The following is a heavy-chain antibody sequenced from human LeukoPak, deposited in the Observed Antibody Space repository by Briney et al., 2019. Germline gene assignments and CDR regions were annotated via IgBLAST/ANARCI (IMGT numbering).Heavy chain of an antibody. J-gene: IGHJ6*03. V-gene: IGHV3-9*01. Sequence: GRSLRLSCAASGFTFDVYAMHWVRQAPGKGLEWVSSISWNGGNTGYADSVKGRFTISRDNAKNTLYLQMNSLRPEDTAFYYCAKEGSGGYGDYYYYMDVWGQGTTVTVSS. CDR3: AKEGSGGYGDYYYYMDV. CDR1: GFTFDVYA. CDR2: ISWNGGNT. D-gene: IGHD5-12*01.